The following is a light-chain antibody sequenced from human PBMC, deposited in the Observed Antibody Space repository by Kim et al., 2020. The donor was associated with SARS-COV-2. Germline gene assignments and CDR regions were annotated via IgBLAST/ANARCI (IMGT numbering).Light chain of an antibody. J-gene: IGKJ5*01. CDR1: QSVRST. Sequence: PGERATLSCRARQSVRSTLAWYQQKPGQAPRLLMYDASNRATGIPARFSGSGSGTDFTLTISSLEPEDFAVYYCQQRSNWAIAFGEGTRLEIK. V-gene: IGKV3-11*01. CDR3: QQRSNWAIA. CDR2: DAS.